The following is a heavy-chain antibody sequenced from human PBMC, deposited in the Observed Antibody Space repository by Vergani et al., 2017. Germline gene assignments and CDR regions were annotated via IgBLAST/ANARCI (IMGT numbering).Heavy chain of an antibody. Sequence: QLHLQESGPGLVKPSETLSLTCTVSGDSITSSRYYWGWIRQPPGEGLEWIGNIYHSGGAYYNPSLKGRVTISVDTAKNQFSLEVTSVTAADTAIYFCARTESFILRYFHCALWGQGTLVTVS. V-gene: IGHV4-39*01. D-gene: IGHD3-9*01. J-gene: IGHJ4*02. CDR1: GDSITSSRYY. CDR2: IYHSGGA. CDR3: ARTESFILRYFHCAL.